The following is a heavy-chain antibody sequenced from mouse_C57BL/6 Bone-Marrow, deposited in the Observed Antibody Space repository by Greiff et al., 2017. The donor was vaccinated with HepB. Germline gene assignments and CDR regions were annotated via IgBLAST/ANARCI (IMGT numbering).Heavy chain of an antibody. Sequence: VQLQQSGAELVRPGASVKLSCTASGFNIKDDYMHWVKQRPEQGLEWIGWIDPENGDTEYASKFQGKATITADTSSNTAYLQLSSLTSEDTAVYYCTKDGNYPWFAYWGQGTLVTVSA. D-gene: IGHD2-1*01. V-gene: IGHV14-4*01. CDR1: GFNIKDDY. J-gene: IGHJ3*01. CDR2: IDPENGDT. CDR3: TKDGNYPWFAY.